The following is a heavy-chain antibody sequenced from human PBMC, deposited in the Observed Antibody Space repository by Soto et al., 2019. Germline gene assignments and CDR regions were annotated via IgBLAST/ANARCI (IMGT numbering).Heavy chain of an antibody. CDR2: IYWNDEK. CDR1: GLSLSSSGVG. V-gene: IGHV2-5*01. D-gene: IGHD2-2*01. J-gene: IGHJ5*02. CDR3: AHRGEAGAHLWLCNWFDP. Sequence: QITLKESGPTLVKPTQTLTLTCTLSGLSLSSSGVGVGWIRQSPGKALEWLALIYWNDEKRYSTSLKSRLTINKDLTTTQVVLTITNMDPVDTGTYYCAHRGEAGAHLWLCNWFDPWCQGILVTVAS.